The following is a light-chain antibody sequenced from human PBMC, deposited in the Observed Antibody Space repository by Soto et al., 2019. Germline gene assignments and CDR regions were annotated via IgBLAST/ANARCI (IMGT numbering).Light chain of an antibody. CDR3: QQYSTYPWT. Sequence: DIQMTQSPSTLSVSVGDTVTISCRANQSISEFLAWYQQKPGKAPKLLIYDAFGLEKGVPSRFGGSGSGTEFTLTISSLQPDDLGTYYCQQYSTYPWTFGQGTKVDFK. CDR2: DAF. V-gene: IGKV1-5*01. J-gene: IGKJ1*01. CDR1: QSISEF.